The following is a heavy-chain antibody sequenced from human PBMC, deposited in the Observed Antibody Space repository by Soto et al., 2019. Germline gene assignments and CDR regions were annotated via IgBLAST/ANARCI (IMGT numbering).Heavy chain of an antibody. V-gene: IGHV3-7*05. D-gene: IGHD2-15*01. CDR2: IKQDGSEK. J-gene: IGHJ4*02. Sequence: GGSLRLSCAASGFTFSNYWMSWVRQAPGKGLEWVANIKQDGSEKYYVDSVKGRFTISRDNAKNSLCLQMNSLRAEDTAVYYCAKYSPGLAYFDYWGQGTLVTVSS. CDR3: AKYSPGLAYFDY. CDR1: GFTFSNYW.